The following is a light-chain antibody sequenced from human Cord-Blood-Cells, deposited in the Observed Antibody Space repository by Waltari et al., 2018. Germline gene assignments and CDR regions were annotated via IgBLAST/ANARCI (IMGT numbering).Light chain of an antibody. CDR1: SSNIGSTT. V-gene: IGLV1-44*01. CDR3: AAWDDSLNGWV. J-gene: IGLJ3*02. CDR2: SNN. Sequence: QSVLTQPPSASGTPGQRVTISCSGSSSNIGSTTVNWYQQLPGTAPKLLIYSNNQRPSGDPDRFSGSKSGTSASLAISGLQSEDEADYYCAAWDDSLNGWVFGGGTKLTVL.